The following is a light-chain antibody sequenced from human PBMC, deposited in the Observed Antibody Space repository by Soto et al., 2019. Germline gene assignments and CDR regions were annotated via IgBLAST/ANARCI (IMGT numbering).Light chain of an antibody. Sequence: EIVLTQSPGTLSVSPRERANLSCRASQIVSSKLAWYQQKPDQAPRLLFYGASTGATGISARFSGSGSETEFTLSISSLQSEDFADYYCQQYNNWPGTFGQGTKVDIK. CDR2: GAS. CDR1: QIVSSK. J-gene: IGKJ1*01. V-gene: IGKV3-15*01. CDR3: QQYNNWPGT.